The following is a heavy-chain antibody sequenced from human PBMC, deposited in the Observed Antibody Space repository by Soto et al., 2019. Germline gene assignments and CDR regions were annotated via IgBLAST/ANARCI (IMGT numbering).Heavy chain of an antibody. D-gene: IGHD5-12*01. J-gene: IGHJ6*02. CDR1: GFDFSSYA. CDR3: VNLWGDGYNLGQDYNGMDV. Sequence: EVQVLESGGGLVQPGGSLRLSCAASGFDFSSYAMSWVRQAPVKGLEWVSGIGGSGDNIYYADSVKGRFTISRDNSKNTTFLQMNRVRGEDTAVYYCVNLWGDGYNLGQDYNGMDVWGQGTTVIVSS. CDR2: IGGSGDNI. V-gene: IGHV3-23*01.